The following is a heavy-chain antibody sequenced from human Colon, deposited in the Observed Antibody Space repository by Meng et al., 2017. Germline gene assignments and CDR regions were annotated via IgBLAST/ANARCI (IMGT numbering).Heavy chain of an antibody. V-gene: IGHV4-34*01. Sequence: VPLRQCAARLLMPSVTPSPTSAVDGGSFNCSYLTWIRQRPGQGLERVGEIHPSGSTYYSPSLQSRVTITLATSKNQFSLTLSFMTAADTAVYSCARGVDWAKSGNFWGQGTLVTVSS. CDR1: GGSFNCSY. D-gene: IGHD3-9*01. CDR2: IHPSGST. CDR3: ARGVDWAKSGNF. J-gene: IGHJ4*02.